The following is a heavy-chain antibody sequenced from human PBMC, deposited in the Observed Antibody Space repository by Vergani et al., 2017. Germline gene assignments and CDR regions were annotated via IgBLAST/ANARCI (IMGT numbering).Heavy chain of an antibody. V-gene: IGHV3-48*03. CDR3: ARVVGSSWSGGWFDP. J-gene: IGHJ5*02. CDR2: ISSSGSTI. D-gene: IGHD6-13*01. Sequence: EVQLVESGGGLVQPGGSLRLSCAASGFTFSSYEMNWVRQAPGKGLEWVSYISSSGSTIYYADSVKGRFTISRDNAKNSLYLQMNSLRAEDTAVYYCARVVGSSWSGGWFDPWGQGTLVTVSS. CDR1: GFTFSSYE.